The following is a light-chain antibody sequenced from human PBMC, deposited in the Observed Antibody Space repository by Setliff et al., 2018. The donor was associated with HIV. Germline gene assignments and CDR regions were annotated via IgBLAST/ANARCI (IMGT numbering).Light chain of an antibody. V-gene: IGLV2-14*01. CDR1: SSDVGTYNY. J-gene: IGLJ2*01. Sequence: QSALTQPASVSGSPGQSITISCTGTSSDVGTYNYVSWYQQHPGKAPKLMIYDVSKRPSGVSNRFSGSKSGNTASLTISGLQAEDEADYYCSSYTSSSKVFGGGTKVTV. CDR3: SSYTSSSKV. CDR2: DVS.